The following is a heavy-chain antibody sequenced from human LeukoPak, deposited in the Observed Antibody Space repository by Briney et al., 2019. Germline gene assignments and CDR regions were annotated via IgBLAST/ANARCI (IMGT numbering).Heavy chain of an antibody. V-gene: IGHV3-23*01. D-gene: IGHD3-22*01. Sequence: GGSLRLSCAASGFTFSSYGMSWVRQAPGKGLEWVSAISGSGGSTYYADSVKGRFTISRDNSKNTLYLQMNSLRAEDAAVYYCAEPEGGYYDIRPDWGQGTLVTVSS. J-gene: IGHJ4*02. CDR2: ISGSGGST. CDR1: GFTFSSYG. CDR3: AEPEGGYYDIRPD.